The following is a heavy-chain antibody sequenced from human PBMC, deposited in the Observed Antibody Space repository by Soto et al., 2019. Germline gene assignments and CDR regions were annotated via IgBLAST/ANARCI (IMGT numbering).Heavy chain of an antibody. J-gene: IGHJ5*02. CDR3: ARDRTDCSSTSCYTRGMGWFEP. CDR2: IIPIFGTA. CDR1: GGTFSSYA. Sequence: QVQLVQSGAEVKKPGSSVKVSCKASGGTFSSYAISWVRQAPGQGLEWMGGIIPIFGTANYAQKFQGRVTITADESTGTAYMELSSLRSEDTAVYYCARDRTDCSSTSCYTRGMGWFEPWGQGTLVTVSS. D-gene: IGHD2-2*02. V-gene: IGHV1-69*01.